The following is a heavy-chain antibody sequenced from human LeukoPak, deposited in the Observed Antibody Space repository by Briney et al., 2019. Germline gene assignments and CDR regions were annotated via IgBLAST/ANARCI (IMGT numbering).Heavy chain of an antibody. D-gene: IGHD2-2*01. CDR1: GGAFSSYA. V-gene: IGHV1-69*13. CDR3: ARVRGGDCSSTSCSYWPFDY. CDR2: IIPIFGTA. J-gene: IGHJ4*02. Sequence: ASVKVSCKASGGAFSSYAISWVRQAPGQGLEWMGGIIPIFGTANYAQKFQGRVTITADESTSTAYMELGSLRSEDTAVYYCARVRGGDCSSTSCSYWPFDYWGQGTLVTVSS.